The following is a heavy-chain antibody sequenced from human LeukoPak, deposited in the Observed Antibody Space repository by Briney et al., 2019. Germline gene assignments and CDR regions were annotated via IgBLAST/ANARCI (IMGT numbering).Heavy chain of an antibody. V-gene: IGHV3-30*02. CDR1: GFTFSDFG. J-gene: IGHJ4*02. D-gene: IGHD6-19*01. Sequence: GGSLRLSCAASGFTFSDFGIHWVRQAPGKGLEWVAVIWYDGSNKYYADSVKGRFTISRDNSKNTLYLQMNSLRAEDTAVYYCANLWLAKGDFDYWGQGTLVTVSS. CDR3: ANLWLAKGDFDY. CDR2: IWYDGSNK.